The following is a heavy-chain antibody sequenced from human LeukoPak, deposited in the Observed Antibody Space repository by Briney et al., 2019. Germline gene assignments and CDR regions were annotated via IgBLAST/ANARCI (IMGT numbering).Heavy chain of an antibody. CDR2: ISSSGNTI. V-gene: IGHV3-48*03. Sequence: GGSLRLSCAASGFTFSSYEMNWVRQAPGKGLEWVSYISSSGNTIYYADSVKGRFTISRDNAKNSLYLQINSLRAEDTAVYYCARARSDYSIDAFDIWGQGTMVTVSS. CDR3: ARARSDYSIDAFDI. CDR1: GFTFSSYE. D-gene: IGHD4-17*01. J-gene: IGHJ3*02.